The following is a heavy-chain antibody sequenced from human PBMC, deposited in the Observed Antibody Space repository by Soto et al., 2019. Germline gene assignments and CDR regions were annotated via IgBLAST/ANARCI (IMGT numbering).Heavy chain of an antibody. CDR2: ISSSNSYI. V-gene: IGHV3-21*01. D-gene: IGHD6-19*01. J-gene: IGHJ4*01. Sequence: DVQLVESGGGLVKPGGSLRLSCVASGFTFNTYSMNWVRQAPGKGLEWVSTISSSNSYIYYADSMKGRFTISRDNAKNSLYLQVNSLRAEDTAVYVCAREGISGWFFDYWGHGTLVTVSS. CDR3: AREGISGWFFDY. CDR1: GFTFNTYS.